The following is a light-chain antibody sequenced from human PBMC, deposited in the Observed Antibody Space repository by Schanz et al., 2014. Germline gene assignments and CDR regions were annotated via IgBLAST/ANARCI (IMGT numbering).Light chain of an antibody. V-gene: IGLV2-14*03. CDR2: DVN. CDR1: SSDVNGYDY. CDR3: NSFTTSNTCV. J-gene: IGLJ3*02. Sequence: QSVLTQPASVSGSPGQSITISCTGVSSDVNGYDYVSWYQQYPGKVPRLMIYDVNNRPPGVSSRFSGSKSGNTASLTIFGLQADDEADYYCNSFTTSNTCVFGGGTKLTVL.